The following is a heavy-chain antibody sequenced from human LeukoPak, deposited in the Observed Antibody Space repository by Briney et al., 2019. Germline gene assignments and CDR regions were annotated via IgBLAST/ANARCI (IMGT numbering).Heavy chain of an antibody. CDR2: IYTSGST. J-gene: IGHJ4*02. CDR1: GGSVSTDSYY. D-gene: IGHD2-21*02. Sequence: SETLSLTCTVSGGSVSTDSYYWSWIRQPAGKGLEWIGRIYTSGSTNYNPSLYNPSLKSRVTMSINASKNQFSLRLSSVTAADTAVYYCARVDHCGGDCYSFDYWGQGTLVTVSS. CDR3: ARVDHCGGDCYSFDY. V-gene: IGHV4-61*02.